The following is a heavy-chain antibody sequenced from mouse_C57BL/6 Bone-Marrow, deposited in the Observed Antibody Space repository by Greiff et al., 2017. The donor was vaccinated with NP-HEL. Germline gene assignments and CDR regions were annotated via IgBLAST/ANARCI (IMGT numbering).Heavy chain of an antibody. J-gene: IGHJ2*01. CDR2: IYIGNGYT. CDR1: GYTFTSYG. Sequence: VQLQQSGAELVRPGSSVKMSCKTSGYTFTSYGINWVKQRPGQGLEWIGYIYIGNGYTEYNEKCKGKATLTSDKSSSTAYMQLSSLTSADSAIYVCAREGVYSNDGSHFDYWGQGTTLTVSS. V-gene: IGHV1-58*01. D-gene: IGHD2-12*01. CDR3: AREGVYSNDGSHFDY.